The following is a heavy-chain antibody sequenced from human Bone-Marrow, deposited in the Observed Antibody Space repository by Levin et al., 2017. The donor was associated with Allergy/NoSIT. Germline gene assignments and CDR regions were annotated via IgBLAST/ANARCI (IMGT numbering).Heavy chain of an antibody. Sequence: GESLKISCAASGFPISNYYMSWVRQDTGGRLEWVSAIGTAGQTDYPDSVKGRFTISRDNFKNSLHLQMHSLTPGDTAVYFGARGGTPGDAFDIWGQGTVVTVSS. V-gene: IGHV3-13*01. D-gene: IGHD2-15*01. J-gene: IGHJ3*02. CDR1: GFPISNYY. CDR2: IGTAGQT. CDR3: ARGGTPGDAFDI.